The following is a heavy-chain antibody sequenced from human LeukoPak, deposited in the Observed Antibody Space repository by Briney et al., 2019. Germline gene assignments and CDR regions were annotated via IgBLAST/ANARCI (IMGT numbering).Heavy chain of an antibody. V-gene: IGHV3-23*01. CDR2: ISGSGGST. CDR1: GFTFSSYA. Sequence: GGSLRLSCAASGFTFSSYAMSWVRQAPGKGLEWVSAISGSGGSTYYADSVKGRFTISRDNSKNTLYLQMNSLRAEDTAVYYCAKASYSSGSYYYGMDVWGQGTLVTVSS. D-gene: IGHD6-19*01. CDR3: AKASYSSGSYYYGMDV. J-gene: IGHJ6*02.